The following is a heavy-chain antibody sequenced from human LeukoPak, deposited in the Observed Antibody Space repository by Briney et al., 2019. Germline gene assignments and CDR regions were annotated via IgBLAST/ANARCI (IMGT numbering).Heavy chain of an antibody. J-gene: IGHJ4*02. CDR1: GGSISSYY. V-gene: IGHV4-59*12. D-gene: IGHD6-13*01. Sequence: SETLSLTCTVSGGSISSYYWSWIRQPPGKGLEWIGYIYYSGSTYYNPSLKSRVTISVDTSKNQFSLKLSSVTAADTAVYYCAREAAAGTVYFDYWGQGTLVTVSS. CDR3: AREAAAGTVYFDY. CDR2: IYYSGST.